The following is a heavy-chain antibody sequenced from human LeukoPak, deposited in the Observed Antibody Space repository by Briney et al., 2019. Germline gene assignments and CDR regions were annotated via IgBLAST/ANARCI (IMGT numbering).Heavy chain of an antibody. Sequence: ASVKVSCKASGYTFTGDYMHWVRQAPGQGLEWMGWINPNSGGTNYAQKFQGRVTMTRDTSISTAYMELSRLRSDDTAVYYCARDMIVVGTPDYWGQGTLVTVSS. V-gene: IGHV1-2*02. CDR3: ARDMIVVGTPDY. D-gene: IGHD3-22*01. J-gene: IGHJ4*02. CDR2: INPNSGGT. CDR1: GYTFTGDY.